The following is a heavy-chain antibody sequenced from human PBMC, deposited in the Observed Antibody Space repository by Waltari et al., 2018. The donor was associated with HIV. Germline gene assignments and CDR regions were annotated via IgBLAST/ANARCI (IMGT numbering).Heavy chain of an antibody. V-gene: IGHV3-23*01. Sequence: EVQLLQSGGGLTQPGGSLSLSCGVSGLNFSNNAMGWVRQAPGRGLEVVSTRKAGCGSRYYSDDVKCRFTISRDNYNDTLFLQMNRLRVEDTGIYYCAKDRSGPWESNYSFLSWGQGTQVTVSS. CDR1: GLNFSNNA. CDR3: AKDRSGPWESNYSFLS. D-gene: IGHD1-26*01. J-gene: IGHJ4*02. CDR2: RKAGCGSR.